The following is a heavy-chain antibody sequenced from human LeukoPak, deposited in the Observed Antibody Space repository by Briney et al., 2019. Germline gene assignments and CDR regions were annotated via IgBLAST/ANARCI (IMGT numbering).Heavy chain of an antibody. J-gene: IGHJ4*02. CDR3: ARETPRRGETRDGYR. D-gene: IGHD5-24*01. CDR2: IKQDGSET. V-gene: IGHV3-7*01. Sequence: GGSLRLSCAASGFTFSNYWMNWVRQAPGKGLECLANIKQDGSETYYADSVKGRFTISRDNAKNSLYLQMNSLRAEDTAVYYCARETPRRGETRDGYRWGQGALVTVSS. CDR1: GFTFSNYW.